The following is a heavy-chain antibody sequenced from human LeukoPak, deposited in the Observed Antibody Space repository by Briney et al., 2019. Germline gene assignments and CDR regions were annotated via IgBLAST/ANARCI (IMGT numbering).Heavy chain of an antibody. CDR3: ARDRPSSGYYQPKDAFDI. D-gene: IGHD3-22*01. Sequence: ASVKVSCKASGYTFTNYGVSWVRQAPGQGLEWMGWISAYKGNTNYAQKLQGRVTMTTDTSTSTAYMELRSLRSDDTAVYYCARDRPSSGYYQPKDAFDIWGQGTMVTVSS. CDR2: ISAYKGNT. CDR1: GYTFTNYG. V-gene: IGHV1-18*01. J-gene: IGHJ3*02.